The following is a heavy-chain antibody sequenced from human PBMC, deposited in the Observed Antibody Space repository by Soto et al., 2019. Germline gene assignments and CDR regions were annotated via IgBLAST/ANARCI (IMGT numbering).Heavy chain of an antibody. CDR3: AGNYDFWSSYYTRHYYGMDV. J-gene: IGHJ6*02. Sequence: GGSLRLSCAASGFTFSSYSMNWVRQAPGKGLEWVSSISSSSSYIYYADSVKGRFTISRDNAKNSLYLQMNSLRAEDTAVNYCAGNYDFWSSYYTRHYYGMDVWGQGTTVTVSS. CDR2: ISSSSSYI. CDR1: GFTFSSYS. D-gene: IGHD3-3*01. V-gene: IGHV3-21*01.